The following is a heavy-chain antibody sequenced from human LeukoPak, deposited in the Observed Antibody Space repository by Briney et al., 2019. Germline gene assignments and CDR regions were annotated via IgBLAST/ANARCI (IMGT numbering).Heavy chain of an antibody. CDR3: ARDQDCSCGSCYVS. V-gene: IGHV4-4*02. Sequence: SGTLSLTCAVPGGSISSSNWWSWVRQPPGKGLEWIGEIYHSGSTNYNPSLKSRVTISVDKSKNQFSLKLSSVTAADTAVYYCARDQDCSCGSCYVSWGQGTLVTVSS. D-gene: IGHD2-15*01. J-gene: IGHJ5*02. CDR2: IYHSGST. CDR1: GGSISSSNW.